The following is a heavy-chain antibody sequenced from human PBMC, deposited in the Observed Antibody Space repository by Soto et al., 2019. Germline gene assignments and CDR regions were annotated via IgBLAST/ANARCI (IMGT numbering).Heavy chain of an antibody. V-gene: IGHV4-34*01. Sequence: SETLSLTCAVYGGSFSGYYWSWIRQPPGKGLEWIGEINHSGSTNYNPSLKSRVTISVDTSKNQFSLKLSSVTAADTAVYYCARGKLSDYVWASYRYHFDYWGQGTVLTVSS. CDR2: INHSGST. CDR1: GGSFSGYY. D-gene: IGHD3-16*02. CDR3: ARGKLSDYVWASYRYHFDY. J-gene: IGHJ4*02.